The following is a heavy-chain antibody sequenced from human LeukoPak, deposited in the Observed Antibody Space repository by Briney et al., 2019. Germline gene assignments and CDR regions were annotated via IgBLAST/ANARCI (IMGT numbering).Heavy chain of an antibody. V-gene: IGHV1-69*05. CDR2: IIPIFGTA. J-gene: IGHJ6*03. Sequence: ASVKVSCKASGGTFSSYAISWVRQAPGQGLEWMGGIIPIFGTANYAQKFQGRVTITTDESTSTAYMELSSLRSEDTAVYYCARGLGFLDEPYYYYYYMDVWGKGTTVTVSS. CDR1: GGTFSSYA. CDR3: ARGLGFLDEPYYYYYYMDV. D-gene: IGHD3/OR15-3a*01.